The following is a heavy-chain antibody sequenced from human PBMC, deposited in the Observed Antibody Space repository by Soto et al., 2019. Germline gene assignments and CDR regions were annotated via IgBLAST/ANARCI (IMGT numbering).Heavy chain of an antibody. V-gene: IGHV4-59*01. CDR2: IYFRGTT. Sequence: QVQLQESGPGLVKPSETLSLTCTVSGGSMNTFYWSWVRQSPGKGLEWIGYIYFRGTTHYHPSLQSRVSISIDTSQNQFSLKLNSMTTADTAVYYCVRSSGYATPLDQWGQGTLVTVSS. CDR3: VRSSGYATPLDQ. J-gene: IGHJ4*02. CDR1: GGSMNTFY. D-gene: IGHD3-22*01.